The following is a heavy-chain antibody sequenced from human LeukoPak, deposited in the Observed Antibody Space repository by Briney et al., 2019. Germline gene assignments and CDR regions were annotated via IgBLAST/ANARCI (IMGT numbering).Heavy chain of an antibody. Sequence: GGSLRLSCAASGFTFSDYYMSWIRQAPGKGLEWVSDISSSRSYKKYADSVKGRFTISRDNAKNSLYLQMNSLRAEDTAVYYCARDTSTHWFDPCGQGALVTVSS. CDR3: ARDTSTHWFDP. V-gene: IGHV3-11*06. D-gene: IGHD5-24*01. CDR1: GFTFSDYY. CDR2: ISSSRSYK. J-gene: IGHJ5*02.